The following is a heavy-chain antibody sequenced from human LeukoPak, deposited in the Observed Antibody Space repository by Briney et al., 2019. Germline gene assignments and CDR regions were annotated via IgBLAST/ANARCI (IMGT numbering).Heavy chain of an antibody. CDR1: GFTFTNYN. D-gene: IGHD2-8*01. Sequence: ASVKVSCKASGFTFTNYNMHWVRQAPGQGLEWMGIINPSGGSTNYAQNFQARVTMTRDTSTSTVYMELSSLRSEDTAVYYCATVGLNMVYAQELDAFDIWGQGTMVTVSS. J-gene: IGHJ3*02. CDR3: ATVGLNMVYAQELDAFDI. V-gene: IGHV1-46*01. CDR2: INPSGGST.